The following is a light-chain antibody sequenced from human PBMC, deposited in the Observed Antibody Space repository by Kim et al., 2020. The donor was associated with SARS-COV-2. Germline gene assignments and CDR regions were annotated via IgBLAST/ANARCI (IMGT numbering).Light chain of an antibody. Sequence: SASLGDRVTITCRASQSISNWLAWYQQKPGKAPKLLIYKASSLKSGVPSRFSGSGSGTEFTLTISSLQPDDFATYYCQQYDHYSVTFGQGTKLEI. CDR3: QQYDHYSVT. V-gene: IGKV1-5*03. CDR1: QSISNW. CDR2: KAS. J-gene: IGKJ2*01.